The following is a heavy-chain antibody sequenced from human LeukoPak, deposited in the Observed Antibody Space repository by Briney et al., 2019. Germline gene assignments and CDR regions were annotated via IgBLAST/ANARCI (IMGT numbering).Heavy chain of an antibody. D-gene: IGHD5-18*01. V-gene: IGHV4-30-2*01. Sequence: SETLSLTCAVSGGSISSGGYSWRWIRQPPGKGLEWIGYIYHSGSTYYNPSLKSRVTISVDRSKNQFSLKLSSVTAADTAVYYCASRGYSYGFGYWGQGTLVTVSS. J-gene: IGHJ4*02. CDR2: IYHSGST. CDR3: ASRGYSYGFGY. CDR1: GGSISSGGYS.